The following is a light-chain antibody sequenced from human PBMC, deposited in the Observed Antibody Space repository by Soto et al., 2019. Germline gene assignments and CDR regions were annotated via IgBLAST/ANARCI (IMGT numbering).Light chain of an antibody. Sequence: EVVLTQSPDTLSLSPGETATLSCRASQSLRPTYVAWYQQKPGQAPRLLIYGASFRATDIPNRFSGRGSGTDFTLSISRLEPEDLAVYYCQQYVTSPRTFGQGTKVEIK. CDR3: QQYVTSPRT. CDR1: QSLRPTY. V-gene: IGKV3-20*01. J-gene: IGKJ1*01. CDR2: GAS.